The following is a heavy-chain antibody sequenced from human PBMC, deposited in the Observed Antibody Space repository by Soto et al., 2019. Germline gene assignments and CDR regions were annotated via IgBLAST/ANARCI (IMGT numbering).Heavy chain of an antibody. J-gene: IGHJ6*02. Sequence: PSETLSLTCTVSGGSISSGGYYWNWIRQHPGKGLEWIGYTYYSGNTYYNPSLNSRVTISADTSKNQFSLKLSSVTAADTAVYYCANDNYYYGMDVWGQGTTVTVSS. V-gene: IGHV4-31*03. CDR1: GGSISSGGYY. CDR3: ANDNYYYGMDV. CDR2: TYYSGNT.